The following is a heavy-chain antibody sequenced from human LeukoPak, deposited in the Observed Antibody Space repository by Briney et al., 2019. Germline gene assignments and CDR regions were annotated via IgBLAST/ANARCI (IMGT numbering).Heavy chain of an antibody. J-gene: IGHJ6*02. Sequence: PGGSLRLSCAASGFTISSYGMHWVRQAPGKGLVWVSVINNDGSGTNYADSVKGRSTISRDNAKNTLYLQMTSLGAEDTAVYYCVRGGFGHAMDVWGQGTTVTVSS. V-gene: IGHV3-74*01. CDR2: INNDGSGT. CDR3: VRGGFGHAMDV. CDR1: GFTISSYG. D-gene: IGHD3-10*01.